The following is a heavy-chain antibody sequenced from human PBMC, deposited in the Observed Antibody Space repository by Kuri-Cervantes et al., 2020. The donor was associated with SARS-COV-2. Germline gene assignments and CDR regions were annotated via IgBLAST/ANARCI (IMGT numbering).Heavy chain of an antibody. Sequence: LSLTCAASGFTFSSYWMHWVRQAPGKGLVWVSRINSDGSSTSYADSVKGRFTISRDNAKNTLYLQMNSLRAEDTAVYYCARGIGIAAAGHWGQRTLVTVSS. CDR3: ARGIGIAAAGH. D-gene: IGHD6-13*01. CDR1: GFTFSSYW. CDR2: INSDGSST. J-gene: IGHJ4*02. V-gene: IGHV3-74*01.